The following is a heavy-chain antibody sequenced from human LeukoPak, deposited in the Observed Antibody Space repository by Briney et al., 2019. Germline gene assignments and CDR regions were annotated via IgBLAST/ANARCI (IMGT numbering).Heavy chain of an antibody. CDR2: IKQDGSEK. CDR3: AREHYDFWSGYYGY. CDR1: GFTFSSYW. Sequence: PGGSLRLSCAASGFTFSSYWMSWVRQAPGKGLEWVANIKQDGSEKYYVDSVKGRFTISRDNAKNLLYLQMNSLRAEDTAVYYCAREHYDFWSGYYGYWGQGTLVTVSS. J-gene: IGHJ4*02. D-gene: IGHD3-3*01. V-gene: IGHV3-7*01.